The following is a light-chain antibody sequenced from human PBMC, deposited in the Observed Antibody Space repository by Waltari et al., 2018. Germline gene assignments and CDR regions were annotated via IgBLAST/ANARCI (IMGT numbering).Light chain of an antibody. CDR1: SGHSTHI. CDR3: QTGGHGTWV. V-gene: IGLV4-69*01. J-gene: IGLJ3*02. Sequence: QLVLTQSPSASASLGASVKLTCTLSSGHSTHIIAWLHQQPEKGPRDLMNVNRDGSHTKGVGMPDRFSGSSSGAERYLTISSLQSEDEADYYCQTGGHGTWVFGGGTRLTVL. CDR2: VNRDGSH.